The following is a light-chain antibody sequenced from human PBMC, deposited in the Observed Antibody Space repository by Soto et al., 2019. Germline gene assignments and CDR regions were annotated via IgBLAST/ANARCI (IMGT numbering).Light chain of an antibody. CDR3: QQYNSWPLT. CDR2: AAS. V-gene: IGKV3-15*01. J-gene: IGKJ4*01. Sequence: EIVMTQSPATLSVSPGERATLSCRASQSVRSNLAWHQQKPGQAPRLLIYAASTRATGVPARFSGSGSGTEFTLTISSLQSEDFAVYYCQQYNSWPLTFGGGTKV. CDR1: QSVRSN.